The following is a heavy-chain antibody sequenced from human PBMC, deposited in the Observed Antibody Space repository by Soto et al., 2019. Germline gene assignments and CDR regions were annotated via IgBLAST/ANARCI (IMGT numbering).Heavy chain of an antibody. CDR3: AASCVGCGGFNYYGMDV. Sequence: QVQLQESGPGLVKPSQTLSLTCTVSGGSISSGGYYWNWIRQHPGKGLEWIGYIYYSGTTYYNPSPKSRVTISVDTSKTRFSLKLSSVTAADTAVYSCAASCVGCGGFNYYGMDVWGQGTTVTVSS. CDR2: IYYSGTT. V-gene: IGHV4-31*03. D-gene: IGHD2-21*01. J-gene: IGHJ6*02. CDR1: GGSISSGGYY.